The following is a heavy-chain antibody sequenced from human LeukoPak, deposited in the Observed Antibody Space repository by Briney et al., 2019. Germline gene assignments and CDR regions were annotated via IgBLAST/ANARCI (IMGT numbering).Heavy chain of an antibody. CDR1: GGSIRSYY. CDR2: INHSGST. J-gene: IGHJ6*03. Sequence: SETLSLTCTVSGGSIRSYYWSWIRQPPGKGLEWIGEINHSGSTNYNPSLKSRVTISVDTSKNQFSLKLSSVTAADTAVYYCARILRSVVYYYYMDVWGKGTTVTVSS. V-gene: IGHV4-34*01. D-gene: IGHD5-12*01. CDR3: ARILRSVVYYYYMDV.